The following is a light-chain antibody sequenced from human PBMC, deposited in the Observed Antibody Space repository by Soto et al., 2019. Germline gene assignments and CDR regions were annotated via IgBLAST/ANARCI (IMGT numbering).Light chain of an antibody. CDR1: QDIRIA. J-gene: IGKJ1*01. CDR2: ASS. CDR3: LQCSNVPWA. Sequence: DVQMTQSPSSLSASVGDRVTITCRASQDIRIALDWYQLKPGKAPRRLIYASSSLQSGVPSRFSGSGSGTEFTLTISSLQPEDFATYFCLQCSNVPWAFGQGTKVDVK. V-gene: IGKV1-17*01.